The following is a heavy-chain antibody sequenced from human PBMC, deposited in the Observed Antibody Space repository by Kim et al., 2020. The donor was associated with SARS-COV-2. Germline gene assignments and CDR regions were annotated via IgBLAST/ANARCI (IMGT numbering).Heavy chain of an antibody. J-gene: IGHJ4*02. Sequence: DSVKGRFTISRDNSKNTLYLQMNSRRAEDTAVYFCAKDPFYDFWSGYYFDYWGQGTLVTVSS. D-gene: IGHD3-3*01. V-gene: IGHV3-23*01. CDR3: AKDPFYDFWSGYYFDY.